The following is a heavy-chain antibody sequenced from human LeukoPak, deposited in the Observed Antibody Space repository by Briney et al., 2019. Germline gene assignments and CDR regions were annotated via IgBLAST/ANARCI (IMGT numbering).Heavy chain of an antibody. CDR2: INHSGST. CDR3: ARGVVAGDGGYFDY. Sequence: SESLNLSCAASGGTFSSYARSWIRQPPGKGLEWIGEINHSGSTTYSPYLKSRVTISVDTSKNQLSLELSSVTAADTAVYYCARGVVAGDGGYFDYWGEGTLVTVS. CDR1: GGTFSSYA. V-gene: IGHV4-34*01. J-gene: IGHJ4*02. D-gene: IGHD6-19*01.